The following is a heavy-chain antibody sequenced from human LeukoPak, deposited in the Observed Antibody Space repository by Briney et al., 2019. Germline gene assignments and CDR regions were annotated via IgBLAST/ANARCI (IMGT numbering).Heavy chain of an antibody. V-gene: IGHV3-30-3*01. CDR2: ISYDGSNK. D-gene: IGHD1-26*01. CDR3: ARDLRRIVGATDGNAFDI. J-gene: IGHJ3*02. Sequence: PGGSLRLSCAASGFTFSSYAMHWVRQAPGKGLEWVAVISYDGSNKYYADSVKGRFTISRDNSKNTLYLQMNSLRAEDTAVYYCARDLRRIVGATDGNAFDIWGQGTMVTVSS. CDR1: GFTFSSYA.